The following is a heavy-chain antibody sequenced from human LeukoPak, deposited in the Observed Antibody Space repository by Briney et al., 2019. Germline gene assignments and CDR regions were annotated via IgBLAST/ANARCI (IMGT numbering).Heavy chain of an antibody. CDR1: GYTFTGYY. CDR3: ARGLHGSSLLD. Sequence: PGGSLRLSCAASGYTFTGYYMHWVRQAPGQGLEWMGWINPNSGGTNYAQKFQGRVTMTRDTSISTAYMELSRLRSDDTAVYYCARGLHGSSLLDWGQGTLVTVSS. D-gene: IGHD5/OR15-5a*01. CDR2: INPNSGGT. V-gene: IGHV1-2*02. J-gene: IGHJ4*02.